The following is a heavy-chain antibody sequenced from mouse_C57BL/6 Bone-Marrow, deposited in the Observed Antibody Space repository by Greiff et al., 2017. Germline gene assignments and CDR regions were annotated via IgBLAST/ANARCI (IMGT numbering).Heavy chain of an antibody. V-gene: IGHV1-39*01. CDR2: INPNYGTT. Sequence: VQLQQSGPELVKPGASVKISCKASGYSFTDYNMNWVKQSNGKSLEWIGVINPNYGTTSYNQKFKGKATLTVDKSSSTAYMQLNSLTSEDAAVYYCASGYDYDYAMDYWGQGTSVTVSS. CDR1: GYSFTDYN. CDR3: ASGYDYDYAMDY. J-gene: IGHJ4*01. D-gene: IGHD2-4*01.